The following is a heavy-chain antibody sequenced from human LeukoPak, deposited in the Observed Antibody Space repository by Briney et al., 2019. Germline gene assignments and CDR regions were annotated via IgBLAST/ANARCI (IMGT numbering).Heavy chain of an antibody. CDR3: ARVEGEDTAMFY. D-gene: IGHD5-18*01. V-gene: IGHV4-30-4*01. CDR1: GCSPNTGVYF. J-gene: IGHJ4*02. CDR2: IYYSGST. Sequence: RTFSGCSPNTGVYFRSLIRHPPRKGPGWGGYIYYSGSTYYNPSLKSRVTISVDTSENQFSLKLSSVTAADTAVYYCARVEGEDTAMFYWGQGTLVTVSS.